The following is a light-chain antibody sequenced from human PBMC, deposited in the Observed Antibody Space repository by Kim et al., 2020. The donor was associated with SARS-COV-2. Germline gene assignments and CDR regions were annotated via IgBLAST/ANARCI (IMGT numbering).Light chain of an antibody. J-gene: IGKJ2*01. V-gene: IGKV1-5*03. Sequence: DIQMTQSPSTLSASVGDRVTITCRASQSISSWLVWYQQKPGKAPKLLIYKASSLESGVPSRFSGSGSGTEFTLTISSLQPDDFATYYCQQYNSYSFGQGTKLEI. CDR3: QQYNSYS. CDR1: QSISSW. CDR2: KAS.